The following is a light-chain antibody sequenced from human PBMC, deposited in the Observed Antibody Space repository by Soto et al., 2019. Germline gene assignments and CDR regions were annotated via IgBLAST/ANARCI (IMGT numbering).Light chain of an antibody. CDR3: QSFDINVLALI. CDR2: SNT. CDR1: NSNIGAGFG. V-gene: IGLV1-40*01. J-gene: IGLJ2*01. Sequence: QSVLTQPPSVSGAPGQRVTISCTGNNSNIGAGFGVQWYQQFPRTAPRLLIYSNTNRPSGVPDRFSASKSGTSASLAITGLRAEDEADYYCQSFDINVLALIFGVGTKLTVL.